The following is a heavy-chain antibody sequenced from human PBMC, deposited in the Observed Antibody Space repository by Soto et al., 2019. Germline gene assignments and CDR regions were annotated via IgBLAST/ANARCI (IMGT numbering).Heavy chain of an antibody. J-gene: IGHJ6*02. D-gene: IGHD3-9*01. CDR1: GYTXTXYG. V-gene: IGHV1-18*01. Sequence: QVQLVXXXXXVKKPGASVKVSCKASGYTXTXYGISWVRQAPGQGLXXXGWXXXYNGNTNYAQKLQGRVTMTTDTSTSTAYMELRSLRSDDTAVYYCARAGIYDILTGYYLPYYYGMDVWGQGTTVTVSS. CDR3: ARAGIYDILTGYYLPYYYGMDV. CDR2: XXXYNGNT.